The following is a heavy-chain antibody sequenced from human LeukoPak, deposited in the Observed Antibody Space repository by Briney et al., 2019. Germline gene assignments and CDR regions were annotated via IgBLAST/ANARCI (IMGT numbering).Heavy chain of an antibody. V-gene: IGHV1-2*02. J-gene: IGHJ4*02. CDR3: SRVGHEALFAY. CDR1: GYTFTGYY. CDR2: INPNSGGR. Sequence: ASVKVSCTASGYTFTGYYMHWARQAPGQGLEWMGWINPNSGGRNYAQKFQGRGAMTWDTTISTAYFELIRLGSDAKAGVYYSRVGHEALFAYSGQRSLVTAPS. D-gene: IGHD3-16*01.